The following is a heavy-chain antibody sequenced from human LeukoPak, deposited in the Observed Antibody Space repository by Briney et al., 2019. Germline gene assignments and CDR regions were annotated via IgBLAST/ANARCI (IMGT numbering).Heavy chain of an antibody. D-gene: IGHD6-13*01. CDR3: ASTQSDSSLN. CDR2: ITYDGSNK. J-gene: IGHJ4*02. V-gene: IGHV3-30*19. CDR1: GFTFTTFG. Sequence: GGSLRLSCAASGFTFTTFGMHWVRQAPGKGLEWVTFITYDGSNKYYADSVKGRFTISRDNSKNTLYLQMNSLRAEDTAVYYCASTQSDSSLNWGQGTLVTVSS.